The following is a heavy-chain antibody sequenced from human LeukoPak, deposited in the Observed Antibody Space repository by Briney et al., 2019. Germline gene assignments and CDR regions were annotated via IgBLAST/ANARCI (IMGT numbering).Heavy chain of an antibody. CDR1: GYTFSSYY. CDR2: INPSGGST. V-gene: IGHV1-46*01. J-gene: IGHJ3*02. CDR3: AREKYYYDTTGPDAFDI. Sequence: ASVKVSCKASGYTFSSYYMHWVRQAPGQGLEWMGLINPSGGSTSYAQKLQGRVTMTRDTSTSTVYMELSSLRSEDTAVYYCAREKYYYDTTGPDAFDIWGQGTMVTVSS. D-gene: IGHD3-22*01.